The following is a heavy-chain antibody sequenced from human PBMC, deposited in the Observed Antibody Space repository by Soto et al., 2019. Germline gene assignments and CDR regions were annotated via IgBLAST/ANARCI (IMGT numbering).Heavy chain of an antibody. Sequence: ASEKAASRASWSHFTGYYIHGVRQAPGQVVEWMGWINANSCGTNYAQKFQGSVTMTRNTSISTAYMELSRLRSDDTAGYYSARGMNTVTTLDYWGQGTLVTVS. D-gene: IGHD4-4*01. CDR1: WSHFTGYY. J-gene: IGHJ4*02. CDR2: INANSCGT. CDR3: ARGMNTVTTLDY. V-gene: IGHV1-2*04.